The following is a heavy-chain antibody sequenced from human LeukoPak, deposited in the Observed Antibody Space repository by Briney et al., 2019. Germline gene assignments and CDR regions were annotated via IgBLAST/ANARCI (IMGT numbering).Heavy chain of an antibody. CDR1: GGTISSYY. J-gene: IGHJ5*02. CDR3: ARDCSLIVSWFDP. CDR2: IYTSGSN. D-gene: IGHD1-26*01. V-gene: IGHV4-4*07. Sequence: SETLSLTCTASGGTISSYYWSWIRQPAGKGLEWIGRIYTSGSNNYNPSLKSRGTMSFNTYKNQFLLLQSSVTAAETAAYYCARDCSLIVSWFDPWGRGTLVPVPS.